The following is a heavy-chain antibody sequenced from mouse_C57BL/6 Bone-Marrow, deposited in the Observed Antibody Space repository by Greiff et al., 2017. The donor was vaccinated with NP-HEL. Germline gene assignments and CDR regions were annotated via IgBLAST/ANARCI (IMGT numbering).Heavy chain of an antibody. D-gene: IGHD1-1*01. CDR1: GYAFTNYL. CDR3: ARPYYYGSSNDY. Sequence: QVQLQQSGAELVRPGTSVKVSCKASGYAFTNYLIEWVKQRPGQGLEWIGVINPGSGGTNYNEKFKSKATLTVDKSSSTAYMQLSSLTSEDSAVYYCARPYYYGSSNDYWGQGTTLTVSS. J-gene: IGHJ2*01. CDR2: INPGSGGT. V-gene: IGHV1-54*01.